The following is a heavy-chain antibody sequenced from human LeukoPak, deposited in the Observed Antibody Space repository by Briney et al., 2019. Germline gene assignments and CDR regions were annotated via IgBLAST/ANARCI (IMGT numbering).Heavy chain of an antibody. CDR2: INHSGST. J-gene: IGHJ5*02. Sequence: TSETLSLTCAVYGGSFSGYYWSWIRQPPGKGLEWIGEINHSGSTNYNPSLKSRVTISVDTSKNQFSLKLSSVTAADTAVYYCASDLGYCSGGSCYTWGQGTLVTVSS. CDR3: ASDLGYCSGGSCYT. D-gene: IGHD2-15*01. V-gene: IGHV4-34*01. CDR1: GGSFSGYY.